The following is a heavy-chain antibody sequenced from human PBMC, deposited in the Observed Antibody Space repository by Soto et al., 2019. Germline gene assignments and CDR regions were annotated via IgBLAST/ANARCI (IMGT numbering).Heavy chain of an antibody. D-gene: IGHD3-10*01. J-gene: IGHJ4*02. CDR1: GFTFSSYW. CDR3: ARGGSWTYLFDY. V-gene: IGHV3-74*01. Sequence: EVQLVESGGGLVQPGGSLRLSCPASGFTFSSYWMHWVRQAPGKGLVWVSRIKGDESSTSYADSVKGRFTISRDNAKNTRYLQMNSLGAEEAAVYYCARGGSWTYLFDYCGQGTLVTVSS. CDR2: IKGDESST.